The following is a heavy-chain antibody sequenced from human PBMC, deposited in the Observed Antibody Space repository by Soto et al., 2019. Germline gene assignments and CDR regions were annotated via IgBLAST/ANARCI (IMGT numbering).Heavy chain of an antibody. CDR3: AHRDGYNYVFFY. J-gene: IGHJ4*02. Sequence: SGPTLVNPKQTLTLTCTFSGFSLSTSGVGVGWIRQPPGKALEWLAFIYWNGDERYSPSLKNRLTITKDTSKNQVVLTMTNVDPVDTATYYCAHRDGYNYVFFYWGQGTLVTVSS. CDR1: GFSLSTSGVG. D-gene: IGHD5-12*01. V-gene: IGHV2-5*01. CDR2: IYWNGDE.